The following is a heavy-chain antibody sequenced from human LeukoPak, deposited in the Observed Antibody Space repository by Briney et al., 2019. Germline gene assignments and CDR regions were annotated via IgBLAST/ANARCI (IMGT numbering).Heavy chain of an antibody. V-gene: IGHV3-15*01. CDR3: TTDRADY. J-gene: IGHJ4*02. CDR1: GFTFSNTW. CDR2: IKSKPDGGTT. Sequence: TGGSLRLSCAASGFTFSNTWMSWVRQAPGKGLEWVGRIKSKPDGGTTDYAAPVNGRFSTSRDDSKNTLYLQMNSLKTEDTAVYYCTTDRADYWGQGTLVTVSS.